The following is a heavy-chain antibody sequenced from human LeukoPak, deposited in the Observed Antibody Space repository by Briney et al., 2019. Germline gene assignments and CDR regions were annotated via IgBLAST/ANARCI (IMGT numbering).Heavy chain of an antibody. CDR2: IYPGDSDT. CDR3: AKIDRQYCSRSSCYALDY. V-gene: IGHV5-51*01. CDR1: GYSFSSYW. J-gene: IGHJ4*02. Sequence: GESLKISCKCSGYSFSSYWIGWVRQMPGKGLEWMGIIYPGDSDTRYSPSFQGQVTISVDRSISTAYLQWSSLKASDTAIYYCAKIDRQYCSRSSCYALDYWGQGTQVTVSS. D-gene: IGHD2-2*01.